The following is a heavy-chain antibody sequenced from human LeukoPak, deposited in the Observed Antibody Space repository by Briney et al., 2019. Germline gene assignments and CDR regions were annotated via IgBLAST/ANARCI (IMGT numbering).Heavy chain of an antibody. J-gene: IGHJ5*02. Sequence: GESLKISCKGSGYSFTSYWIGWVRQMPGKGLEWMGIIYPGDSDTRYSPSFQGQVTTSADKSISTAYLQWSSLKASDTAMYYCARHYYGSGSNNWFDPWGQGTLVTVSS. CDR1: GYSFTSYW. CDR3: ARHYYGSGSNNWFDP. V-gene: IGHV5-51*01. D-gene: IGHD3-10*01. CDR2: IYPGDSDT.